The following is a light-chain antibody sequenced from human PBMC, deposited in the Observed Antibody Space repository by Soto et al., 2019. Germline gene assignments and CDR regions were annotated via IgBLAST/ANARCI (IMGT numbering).Light chain of an antibody. CDR1: QSVSSN. CDR3: QQYNNWPGT. J-gene: IGKJ1*01. CDR2: GAS. V-gene: IGKV3-15*01. Sequence: EIVMTQSPATLSVSPGERATLSCRASQSVSSNLSWYQQKPGQAPRLLIYGASTRVTGIPARFSGGGSGPEFTLTISSLQSDDFAGYYCQQYNNWPGTFGQGTKVEIK.